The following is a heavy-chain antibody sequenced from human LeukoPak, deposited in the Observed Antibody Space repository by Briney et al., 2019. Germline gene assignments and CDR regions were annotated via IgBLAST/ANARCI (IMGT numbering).Heavy chain of an antibody. CDR1: GFTFSSYG. V-gene: IGHV3-30*02. CDR2: IRYDGSNK. Sequence: PGGSLRLSCAASGFTFSSYGMHWVRQAPGKGLERAAFIRYDGSNKYYADSVKGRFTISRDNSKNTLYLQMNSLRAEDTAVYYCARSELYIVVVPAAVDYWGQGTLVTVSS. D-gene: IGHD2-2*01. J-gene: IGHJ4*02. CDR3: ARSELYIVVVPAAVDY.